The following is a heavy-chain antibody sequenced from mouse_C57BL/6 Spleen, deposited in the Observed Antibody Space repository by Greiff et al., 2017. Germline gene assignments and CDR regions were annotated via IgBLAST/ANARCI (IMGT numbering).Heavy chain of an antibody. CDR2: ISSGSSTI. CDR1: GFTFSDYG. D-gene: IGHD2-5*01. J-gene: IGHJ2*01. CDR3: ARDYSNYAFDY. V-gene: IGHV5-17*01. Sequence: EVKLVESGGGLVKPGGSLKLSCAASGFTFSDYGMHWVRQAPEKGLEWVAYISSGSSTIYYADTVTGRFTISRDNAKNTLFLQMTSLRSEDTAMYYCARDYSNYAFDYWGQGTTLTVSS.